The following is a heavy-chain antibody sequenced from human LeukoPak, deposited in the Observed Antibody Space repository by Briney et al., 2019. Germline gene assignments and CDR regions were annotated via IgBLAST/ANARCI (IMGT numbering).Heavy chain of an antibody. J-gene: IGHJ6*02. CDR3: ARKGPTMVRGVTSGMDV. Sequence: ASVKVSCKASGYTFTGYYMHWVRQAPGQGLGWMGWINPNNGGTKYAQKFQGRVTMTRETSISTAYMELNSLRSDDTAAYYCARKGPTMVRGVTSGMDVWGQGTTVTASS. CDR1: GYTFTGYY. CDR2: INPNNGGT. V-gene: IGHV1-2*02. D-gene: IGHD3-10*01.